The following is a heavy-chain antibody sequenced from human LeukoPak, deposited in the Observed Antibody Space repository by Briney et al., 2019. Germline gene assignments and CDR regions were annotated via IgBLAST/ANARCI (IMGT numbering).Heavy chain of an antibody. CDR1: GYTFTSYG. J-gene: IGHJ4*02. CDR2: ISGYNGNT. Sequence: ASVKVSCKASGYTFTSYGISWVRQAPGQGLEWMGWISGYNGNTNYAQKLQGRVTMTTDTSTSTAYMELRSLRSDDTAVYYCARDWRYGSGRVIDYFDYWGQGTLVTVSS. CDR3: ARDWRYGSGRVIDYFDY. D-gene: IGHD3-10*01. V-gene: IGHV1-18*01.